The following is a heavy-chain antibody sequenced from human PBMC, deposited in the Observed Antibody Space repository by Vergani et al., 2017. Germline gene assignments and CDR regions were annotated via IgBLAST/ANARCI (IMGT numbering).Heavy chain of an antibody. J-gene: IGHJ4*02. CDR3: AKHFRGWGIDY. CDR2: IQFDGSNQ. D-gene: IGHD3-16*01. V-gene: IGHV3-30*02. Sequence: QLQLVESGGGVVQRGGSLRLSCATSGFTLSNYDIQWIRQGPGKGLEFVAFIQFDGSNQYYADSVKGRFTLSRDFSKNTLYLQMNSLRTDDTATYYCAKHFRGWGIDYWGQGTQVIVSS. CDR1: GFTLSNYD.